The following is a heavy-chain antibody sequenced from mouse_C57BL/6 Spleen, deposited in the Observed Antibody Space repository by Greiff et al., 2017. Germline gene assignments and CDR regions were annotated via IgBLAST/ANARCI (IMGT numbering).Heavy chain of an antibody. J-gene: IGHJ4*01. CDR1: GFNIKNTY. D-gene: IGHD2-1*01. CDR3: ARIYYGNYYAMDY. Sequence: EVKLQESVAELVRPGASVKLSCTASGFNIKNTYMHWVKQRPEQGLEWIGRIDPANGNTKYAPKFQGKATITADTSSNTAYLQLSSLTSEDTAIYYCARIYYGNYYAMDYWGQGTSVTVSS. CDR2: IDPANGNT. V-gene: IGHV14-3*01.